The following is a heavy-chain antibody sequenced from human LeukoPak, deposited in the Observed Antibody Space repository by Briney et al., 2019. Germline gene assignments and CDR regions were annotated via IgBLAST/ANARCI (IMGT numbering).Heavy chain of an antibody. Sequence: GGSLRLSSAASGFTLSIYAMSCVRPAPGEGVEWVSAISGSGGSTYYADSVKGRFTISRENSKNTLYLQMTSLRAEDTAVYYCAKARSFSVTTALDYWGQGTLVTVSS. J-gene: IGHJ4*02. CDR3: AKARSFSVTTALDY. V-gene: IGHV3-23*01. CDR2: ISGSGGST. CDR1: GFTLSIYA. D-gene: IGHD4-17*01.